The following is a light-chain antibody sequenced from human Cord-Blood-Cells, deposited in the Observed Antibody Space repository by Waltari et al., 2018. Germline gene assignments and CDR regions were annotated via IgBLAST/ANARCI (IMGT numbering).Light chain of an antibody. J-gene: IGKJ2*01. V-gene: IGKV2-28*01. CDR2: LGS. CDR3: MQALQTPYT. Sequence: DIVMTQSPLSLPVTPGEPASISCRSSQSLLHSNGYNYLDWYLQKPGQSPQLLIYLGSNPASGVPDRFRCRGSGTSFTLKISRVEAEDVGVYYCMQALQTPYTFGQGTKLEIK. CDR1: QSLLHSNGYNY.